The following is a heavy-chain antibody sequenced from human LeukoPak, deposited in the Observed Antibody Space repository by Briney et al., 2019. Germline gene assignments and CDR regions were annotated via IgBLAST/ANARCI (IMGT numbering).Heavy chain of an antibody. J-gene: IGHJ4*02. D-gene: IGHD6-19*01. V-gene: IGHV3-9*01. CDR1: GFTFDDYA. CDR3: AKDKARYSSGWYYFDY. CDR2: ISWNSGSI. Sequence: PGRSLRPSCAASGFTFDDYAMHWVRQAPGKGLEWVSGISWNSGSIGYADSVKGRFTISRDDAKNSLYLQMNSLRAEDTALYYCAKDKARYSSGWYYFDYWGQGTLVTVSS.